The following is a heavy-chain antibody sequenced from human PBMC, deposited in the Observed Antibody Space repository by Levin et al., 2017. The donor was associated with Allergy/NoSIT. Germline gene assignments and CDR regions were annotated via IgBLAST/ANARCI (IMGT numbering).Heavy chain of an antibody. J-gene: IGHJ4*02. CDR3: ASDVDELPFDY. Sequence: SETLSLTCTVSGGSVSSGSYYWSWIRQPPGKGLEWIGYIYYSGSTNYNPSLKSRVTISVDTSKNQSSLKLSSVTAADTAVYYWASDVDELPFDYWGQGTLVTVSS. CDR2: IYYSGST. V-gene: IGHV4-61*01. D-gene: IGHD3-10*01. CDR1: GGSVSSGSYY.